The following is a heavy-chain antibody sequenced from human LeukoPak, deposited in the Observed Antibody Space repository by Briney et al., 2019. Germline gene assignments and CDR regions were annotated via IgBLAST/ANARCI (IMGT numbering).Heavy chain of an antibody. CDR1: GFTFSTYS. CDR2: IDSSSRYT. J-gene: IGHJ4*02. V-gene: IGHV3-21*01. D-gene: IGHD4-17*01. Sequence: GGSLRLSCAASGFTFSTYSMNWVRQAPGKGLEWVSSIDSSSRYTYYADSVKGRFTISRGNAKNSLYLQMNSLRAEDTAVYYCVRNDYGDYGCDYWGQGTLVTVSS. CDR3: VRNDYGDYGCDY.